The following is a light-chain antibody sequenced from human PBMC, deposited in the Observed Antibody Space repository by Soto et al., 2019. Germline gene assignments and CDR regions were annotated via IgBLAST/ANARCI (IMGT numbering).Light chain of an antibody. V-gene: IGKV1-5*01. CDR3: QQYHGFPYT. J-gene: IGKJ2*01. CDR1: QNIRYW. CDR2: DAS. Sequence: DIQMTQSPSTLSQSVGDRVSITCRASQNIRYWLAWHQQKPGRAPQVLIYDASTLQKGVSSRFSGSGFGTEFTLNISSLQPDDFATYYCQQYHGFPYTFGQGTTVEIK.